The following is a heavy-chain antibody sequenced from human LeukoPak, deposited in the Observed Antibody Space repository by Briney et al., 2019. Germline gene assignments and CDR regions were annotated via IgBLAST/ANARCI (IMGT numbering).Heavy chain of an antibody. CDR1: GFTVSSNY. Sequence: GGSLRLSCAASGFTVSSNYMSWVRQAPGKGLEWVSVIYSGGSTYYADSVKGRFTISRDNSKNTLYLQMNSLRAEDTAVYYCARGYSSSWWRVDPFDPWGQGTLVTVSS. V-gene: IGHV3-53*01. CDR2: IYSGGST. CDR3: ARGYSSSWWRVDPFDP. D-gene: IGHD6-13*01. J-gene: IGHJ5*02.